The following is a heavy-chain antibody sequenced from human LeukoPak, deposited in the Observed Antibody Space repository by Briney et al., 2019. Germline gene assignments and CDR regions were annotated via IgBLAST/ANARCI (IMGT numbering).Heavy chain of an antibody. J-gene: IGHJ5*02. V-gene: IGHV1-69*05. CDR1: GGTFSSYA. D-gene: IGHD3-3*01. CDR2: IIPIFGTA. CDR3: ARDRGLGDFWSGYPVFP. Sequence: ASVKVSCKASGGTFSSYAISWVRQASGQGLEWMGGIIPIFGTANYAQKFQGRVTITTDESTSTAYMELSSLRSEDTAVYYCARDRGLGDFWSGYPVFPWGQGTLVTVSS.